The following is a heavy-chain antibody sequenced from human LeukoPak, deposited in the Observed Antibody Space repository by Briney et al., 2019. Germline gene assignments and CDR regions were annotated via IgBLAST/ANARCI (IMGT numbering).Heavy chain of an antibody. CDR2: IYSGGST. CDR3: ARSGSYYYYYGMDV. CDR1: GFTVSSNY. Sequence: GGSLRLSCTASGFTVSSNYMSWVRQAPGKGLEWVSVIYSGGSTYYADSVKGRFTISRDNSKNTLYLQMNSLRAEDTAVYYCARSGSYYYYYGMDVWGQGTTVTVSS. V-gene: IGHV3-66*01. D-gene: IGHD6-25*01. J-gene: IGHJ6*02.